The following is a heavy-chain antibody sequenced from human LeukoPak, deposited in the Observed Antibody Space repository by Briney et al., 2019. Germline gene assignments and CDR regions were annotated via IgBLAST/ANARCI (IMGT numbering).Heavy chain of an antibody. Sequence: ASVKVSCKASGGTFSSYAISWVRQAPGQGLEWMGRIIPILGIANYAQKFQGRVTITADKSTSTAYMEPSSLRSEDTAVYYCARDPDSSGYDAFDIWGQGTMVTVSS. CDR3: ARDPDSSGYDAFDI. V-gene: IGHV1-69*04. D-gene: IGHD3-22*01. CDR2: IIPILGIA. J-gene: IGHJ3*02. CDR1: GGTFSSYA.